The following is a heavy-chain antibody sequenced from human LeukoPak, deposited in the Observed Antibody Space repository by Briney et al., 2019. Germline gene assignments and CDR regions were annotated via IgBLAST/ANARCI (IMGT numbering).Heavy chain of an antibody. D-gene: IGHD5-24*01. CDR2: IYHSGST. CDR1: GYSISSGYY. Sequence: SETLSLTCAVSGYSISSGYYWGWIRQPPGKGLEWIGSIYHSGSTYYNPSLKSRVTISVDTSKNQFSLKLSSVTAADTAVYYCARRKRWLQFSFDPWGQGTLVTVFS. J-gene: IGHJ5*02. CDR3: ARRKRWLQFSFDP. V-gene: IGHV4-38-2*01.